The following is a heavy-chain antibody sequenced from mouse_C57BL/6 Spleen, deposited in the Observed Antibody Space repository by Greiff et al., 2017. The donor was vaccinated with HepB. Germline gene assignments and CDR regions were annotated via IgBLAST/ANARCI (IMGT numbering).Heavy chain of an antibody. CDR3: TRGGGYYKDFAY. V-gene: IGHV1-5*01. J-gene: IGHJ3*01. CDR2: IYPGNSDT. Sequence: EVQLQQSGTVLARPGASVKMSCKTSGYTFTSYWMHWVQQRPGQGLEWIGAIYPGNSDTSYNQKFKGKAKLTADTSASTAYMELSSLTNEDSAVYDCTRGGGYYKDFAYWGQGTPVTVSA. CDR1: GYTFTSYW. D-gene: IGHD1-1*01.